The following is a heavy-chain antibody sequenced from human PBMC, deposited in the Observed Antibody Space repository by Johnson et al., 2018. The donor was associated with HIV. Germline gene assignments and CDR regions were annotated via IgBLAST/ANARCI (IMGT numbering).Heavy chain of an antibody. V-gene: IGHV3-66*01. CDR2: IYNDGNT. Sequence: VQLVESGGGLVQPGGSLRLSCAASGFTFSSNYMSWVRQAPGKGLECVSVIYNDGNTYYADSVKGRFTISRDNSKNTLYLQMNSLRAEDTAVYYCARDLRYSGYEYAFDIWGQGTMVTVSS. J-gene: IGHJ3*02. CDR3: ARDLRYSGYEYAFDI. CDR1: GFTFSSNY. D-gene: IGHD5-12*01.